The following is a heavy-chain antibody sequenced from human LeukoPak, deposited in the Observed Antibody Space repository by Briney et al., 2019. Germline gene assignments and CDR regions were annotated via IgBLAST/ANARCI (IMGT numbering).Heavy chain of an antibody. V-gene: IGHV3-30*02. CDR3: AKDIGTGDHNYFDY. Sequence: GGSLRLSCAASGFTFSDFGMHWVRQAPGKGLEWVAMIWYDGSKEYYMESVKGRFTISRDNSKNSLYLQMNSLRTEDTALYYCAKDIGTGDHNYFDYWGQGTLVTVSS. CDR1: GFTFSDFG. D-gene: IGHD7-27*01. J-gene: IGHJ4*02. CDR2: IWYDGSKE.